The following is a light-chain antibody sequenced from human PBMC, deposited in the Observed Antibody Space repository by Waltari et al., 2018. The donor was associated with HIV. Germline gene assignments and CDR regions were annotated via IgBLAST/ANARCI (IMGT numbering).Light chain of an antibody. CDR3: GAWDSSLSAVV. J-gene: IGLJ1*01. V-gene: IGLV1-51*01. Sequence: QSVLTQPPSVSAAPGLKVTIACSGSSSNIGNNQISWEQQLPGTAPKLLIFDKNQRPSGIPDRFSASKAGTSATRGITGLQTGVEAEDYGGAWDSSLSAVVFGTGTKVTVL. CDR2: DKN. CDR1: SSNIGNNQ.